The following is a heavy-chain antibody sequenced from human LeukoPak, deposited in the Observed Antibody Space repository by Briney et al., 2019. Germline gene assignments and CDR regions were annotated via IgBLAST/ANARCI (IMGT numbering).Heavy chain of an antibody. D-gene: IGHD6-13*01. J-gene: IGHJ4*02. CDR1: GFTFDDYA. Sequence: GGSLRLSCAASGFTFDDYAMHWVRHAPGKGLEWVSGISWNSGSIGYADSVKGRFTISRDNAKNSLYLQMNSLRAEDTALYYCAKGFYSSSPSSDYWGQGILVTVSS. CDR2: ISWNSGSI. CDR3: AKGFYSSSPSSDY. V-gene: IGHV3-9*01.